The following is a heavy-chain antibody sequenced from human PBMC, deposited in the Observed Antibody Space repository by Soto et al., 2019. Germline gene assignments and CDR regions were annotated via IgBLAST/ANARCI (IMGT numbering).Heavy chain of an antibody. Sequence: QVQLQESGPGLVKPSQTLSLTCTVSGGSISSGDYYWSWIRQPPGKGLEWIGSIYYSGSTYYNPSLKSGVTISVHTSKNQFSLKRNSVTAADTAVYYCASRHSSPYFDYWGQGTLVTVSS. J-gene: IGHJ4*02. CDR3: ASRHSSPYFDY. CDR2: IYYSGST. V-gene: IGHV4-30-4*01. CDR1: GGSISSGDYY. D-gene: IGHD6-13*01.